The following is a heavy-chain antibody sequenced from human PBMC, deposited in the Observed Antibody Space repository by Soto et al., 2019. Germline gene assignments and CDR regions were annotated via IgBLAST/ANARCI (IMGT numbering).Heavy chain of an antibody. D-gene: IGHD6-19*01. CDR3: AADVIGVAGDLDF. Sequence: LVHSGPEVKKPGTSLNVSCKTSGFSFGSSAVQWVRQVRGQRLEWIGWIVVASGHPNVALKFQDRVSLTRVLSTHPAFWELRSLTSEDSAMYYCAADVIGVAGDLDFWGQGTLVSVSS. J-gene: IGHJ4*02. CDR1: GFSFGSSA. CDR2: IVVASGHP. V-gene: IGHV1-58*01.